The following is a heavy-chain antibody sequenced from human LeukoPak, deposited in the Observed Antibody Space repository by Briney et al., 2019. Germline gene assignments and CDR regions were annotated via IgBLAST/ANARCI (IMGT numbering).Heavy chain of an antibody. Sequence: GGSQRLSCAASGFTFSSYSMNWVRQAPGKGLEWVSYISSSSSSIYYADSVKGRFIISRDNAKNSLHLQMNSLRAEDTAVYYCARDYGGYCSGGSCYPGWFDPWGQGTLVTVSS. CDR3: ARDYGGYCSGGSCYPGWFDP. V-gene: IGHV3-48*04. D-gene: IGHD2-15*01. J-gene: IGHJ5*02. CDR2: ISSSSSSI. CDR1: GFTFSSYS.